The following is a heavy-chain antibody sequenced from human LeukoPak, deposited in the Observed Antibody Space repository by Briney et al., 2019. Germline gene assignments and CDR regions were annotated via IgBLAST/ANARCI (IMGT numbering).Heavy chain of an antibody. Sequence: GGSLRLSCAASGFTFSSYEMNWVRQAPGKGLEWVSYISSSGSTIYYADSVKGRFTISRDNAKNSLYLQMNSLRAEDTAVYYCARDLRYYYGSGSYRLCVYCYYGMDVWGQGTTVTVSS. CDR1: GFTFSSYE. D-gene: IGHD3-10*01. J-gene: IGHJ6*02. CDR3: ARDLRYYYGSGSYRLCVYCYYGMDV. V-gene: IGHV3-48*03. CDR2: ISSSGSTI.